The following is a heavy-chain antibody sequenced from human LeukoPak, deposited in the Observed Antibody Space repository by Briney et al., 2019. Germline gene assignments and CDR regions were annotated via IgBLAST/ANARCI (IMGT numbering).Heavy chain of an antibody. CDR2: ISSSGSTI. J-gene: IGHJ4*02. D-gene: IGHD2-2*01. CDR1: GFTFSIYE. CDR3: ARETDSTLFDY. Sequence: GGSLRLSCAASGFTFSIYEMNWVRRSPGKGLEWVSYISSSGSTIYYADSLKGRFTISRDNAKNSVHLQMNSLRAEDTAVYYCARETDSTLFDYWGQGTLVTVSS. V-gene: IGHV3-48*03.